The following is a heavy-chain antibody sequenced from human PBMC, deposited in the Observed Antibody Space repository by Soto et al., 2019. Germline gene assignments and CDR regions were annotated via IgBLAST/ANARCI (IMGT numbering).Heavy chain of an antibody. CDR3: ARARRETYYYDSSGYYFDY. J-gene: IGHJ4*02. CDR2: IIPIFGTA. V-gene: IGHV1-69*13. Sequence: SSVKVSCKASGGTFSSYAISWVRQAPGQGLEWMGGIIPIFGTANYAQKFQGRVTITADESTSTAYMELSSLRSEDTAVYYCARARRETYYYDSSGYYFDYWGQGTLVTVSS. D-gene: IGHD3-22*01. CDR1: GGTFSSYA.